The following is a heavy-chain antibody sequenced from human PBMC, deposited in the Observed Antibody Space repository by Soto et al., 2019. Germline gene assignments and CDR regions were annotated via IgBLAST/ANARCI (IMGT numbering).Heavy chain of an antibody. CDR2: IWFDGSNK. D-gene: IGHD3-9*01. Sequence: QVQLVESGGGVVQPGRSLRLSCAASGFTFSSYGMHWVRQAPGKGLEWVAVIWFDGSNKYYADSVKGRFTISRDNSNNTLYLQMNSLRAGDTAVYYCARQHSDILTGLRWNGMDVWGQGTTVTVSS. V-gene: IGHV3-33*01. CDR1: GFTFSSYG. J-gene: IGHJ6*02. CDR3: ARQHSDILTGLRWNGMDV.